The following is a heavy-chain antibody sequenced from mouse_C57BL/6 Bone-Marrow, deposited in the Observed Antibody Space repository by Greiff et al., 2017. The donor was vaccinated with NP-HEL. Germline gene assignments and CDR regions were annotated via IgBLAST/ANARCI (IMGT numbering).Heavy chain of an antibody. CDR3: ARHGPSYYYGSSYLYAMDY. Sequence: EVQRVESGGGLVQPGGSLKLSCAASGFTFSDYYMYWVRQTPEKRLEWVAYISNGGGSTYYPDTVKGRFTISRDNAKNTLYLQMSRLKSEDTVMYYCARHGPSYYYGSSYLYAMDYWGQGTSVTVSS. V-gene: IGHV5-12*01. D-gene: IGHD1-1*01. J-gene: IGHJ4*01. CDR1: GFTFSDYY. CDR2: ISNGGGST.